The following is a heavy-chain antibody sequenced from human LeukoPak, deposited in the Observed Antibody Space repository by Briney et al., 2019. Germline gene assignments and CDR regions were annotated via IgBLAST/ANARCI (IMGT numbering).Heavy chain of an antibody. Sequence: GGSLRLSCAASGFTFSAYSMNWVRQPPGKGLDWVSYISSRSFTIYYADSVKGRFTISRDNAKNSLYLEMNSLRDEDTAVYYCARSVIAVAGYDAFDIWGQGTVVTVSS. CDR2: ISSRSFTI. D-gene: IGHD6-19*01. CDR3: ARSVIAVAGYDAFDI. J-gene: IGHJ3*02. CDR1: GFTFSAYS. V-gene: IGHV3-48*02.